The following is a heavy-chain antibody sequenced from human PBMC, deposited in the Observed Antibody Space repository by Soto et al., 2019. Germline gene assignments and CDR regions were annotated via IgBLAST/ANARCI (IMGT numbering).Heavy chain of an antibody. CDR3: VRAWDGYRSGCYVGYFDY. CDR1: GYTFTSYG. CDR2: IRAYTGYT. V-gene: IGHV1-18*04. J-gene: IGHJ4*02. Sequence: QVQLVQSGGEVRKPGASVKVSCKASGYTFTSYGVSWVRQAPGQGLEWMGWIRAYTGYTNYAQKFQGRVTITTDTATGSAYSKQRCLVSDDTAVCYCVRAWDGYRSGCYVGYFDYWGEETLVAVFS. D-gene: IGHD6-19*01.